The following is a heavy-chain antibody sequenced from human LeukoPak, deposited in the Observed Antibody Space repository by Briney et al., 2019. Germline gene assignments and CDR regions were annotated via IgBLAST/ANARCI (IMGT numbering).Heavy chain of an antibody. CDR2: ISWKSGSI. CDR3: AKDLVAPIRGWFEP. V-gene: IGHV3-9*01. D-gene: IGHD5-12*01. CDR1: VFTFDDYA. J-gene: IGHJ5*02. Sequence: GRSLRLSCAASVFTFDDYAMHWGRQAPGKGLEWGSGISWKSGSIGYADSVKGRFTISRDNAKNSLYLQMNRPRAEDTALYYCAKDLVAPIRGWFEPWGQGTLVTVSS.